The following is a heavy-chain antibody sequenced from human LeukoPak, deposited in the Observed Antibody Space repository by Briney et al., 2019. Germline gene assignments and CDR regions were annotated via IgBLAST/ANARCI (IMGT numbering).Heavy chain of an antibody. CDR3: ARRDFWSGYYNH. Sequence: SETLSLTCAVSGDSISSSHWRSWVRQPPGKGLEWIGEIHESGSTNYNPSLKSRVTISGDTSKNQFSLKLNSVTAADTAVYYCARRDFWSGYYNHWGQGTLVTVSS. CDR1: GDSISSSHW. J-gene: IGHJ5*02. D-gene: IGHD3-3*01. CDR2: IHESGST. V-gene: IGHV4-4*02.